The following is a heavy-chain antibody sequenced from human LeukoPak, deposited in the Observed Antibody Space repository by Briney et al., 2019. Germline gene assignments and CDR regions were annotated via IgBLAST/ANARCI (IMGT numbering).Heavy chain of an antibody. CDR2: IFHSGST. CDR1: SGSIFSSNW. D-gene: IGHD2-2*01. Sequence: SETLSLTCAVSSGSIFSSNWWSWVCQPPGKGLEWIGQIFHSGSTSYSPSLKSRVTISMDKSKNQFSLRLTSVTAADTAVYYCARSPTKRVPEDYWGQGTLVTVSS. J-gene: IGHJ4*02. CDR3: ARSPTKRVPEDY. V-gene: IGHV4-4*02.